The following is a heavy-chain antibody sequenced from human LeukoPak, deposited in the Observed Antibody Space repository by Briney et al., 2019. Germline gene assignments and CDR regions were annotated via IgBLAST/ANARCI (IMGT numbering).Heavy chain of an antibody. D-gene: IGHD6-19*01. CDR1: GYTFTKYG. V-gene: IGHV1-24*01. CDR2: FDPEDGET. Sequence: ASVKVSCKASGYTFTKYGVSWVRQAPGKGLEWMGGFDPEDGETIYAQKFQGRVTMTEDTSIDTAFMELRSLKSEDTAVYYCVTDIRSGWRNYWGQGTLITVSS. CDR3: VTDIRSGWRNY. J-gene: IGHJ4*02.